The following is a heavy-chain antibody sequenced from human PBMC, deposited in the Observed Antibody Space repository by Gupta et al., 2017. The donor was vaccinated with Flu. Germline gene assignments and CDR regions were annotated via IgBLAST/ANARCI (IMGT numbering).Heavy chain of an antibody. D-gene: IGHD3-16*01. V-gene: IGHV4-4*02. CDR1: GGSISSSNW. CDR2: IYHSGST. Sequence: QVQLQESGPGLVKPSRTLSLTCAVSGGSISSSNWWSWVRQPPGKGLEWIGEIYHSGSTNYNPALKGRVTISVDKSKNQFSLKLGSVTAADTAVYYCAGGVGGENWGPHYWGQGTLVTVSS. J-gene: IGHJ4*02. CDR3: AGGVGGENWGPHY.